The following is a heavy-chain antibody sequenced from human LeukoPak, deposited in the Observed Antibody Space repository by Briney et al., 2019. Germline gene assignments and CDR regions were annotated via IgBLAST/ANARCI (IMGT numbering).Heavy chain of an antibody. CDR1: GYTFTSYG. J-gene: IGHJ6*03. CDR2: ISAYNGNT. CDR3: ARACRGVGYYYYYMDV. V-gene: IGHV1-18*01. D-gene: IGHD3-10*01. Sequence: ASVKVSCKASGYTFTSYGISWVRQAPGQGLEWMGWISAYNGNTNYAQKLQGRVTMTTDTSTSTAYMELRSLRSDDTAVYYCARACRGVGYYYYYMDVWGKETTVTVSS.